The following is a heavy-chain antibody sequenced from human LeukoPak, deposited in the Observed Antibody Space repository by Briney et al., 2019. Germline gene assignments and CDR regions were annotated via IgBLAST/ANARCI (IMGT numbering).Heavy chain of an antibody. D-gene: IGHD5-24*01. CDR1: GGSINSRTSF. Sequence: NPSETLSLTCTVSGGSINSRTSFWGWIRQPPGQGLEWIGIVYYTGSTYYNPSLRSRVTTRVDTSKNQFSLMLSPGNASDTSVYYCGGYNFFYFDYWGQGALVTVSS. V-gene: IGHV4-39*01. CDR2: VYYTGST. J-gene: IGHJ4*02. CDR3: GGYNFFYFDY.